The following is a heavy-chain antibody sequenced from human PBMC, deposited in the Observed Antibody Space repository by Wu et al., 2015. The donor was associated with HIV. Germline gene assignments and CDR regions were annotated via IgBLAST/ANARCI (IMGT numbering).Heavy chain of an antibody. J-gene: IGHJ6*03. CDR2: ISPYNGNT. CDR1: GYTFTSYG. Sequence: QAQLMQSGPEAKRPGASVKVSCKTSGYTFTSYGISWVRQAPGQGPEWMGWISPYNGNTNYAQRFKGRVTLTTDKYTRTAYLELRSLRSDDTAVYYCARGDYSTTSYYFYYMDFWGEGTTVTVSS. CDR3: ARGDYSTTSYYFYYMDF. V-gene: IGHV1-18*01. D-gene: IGHD2/OR15-2a*01.